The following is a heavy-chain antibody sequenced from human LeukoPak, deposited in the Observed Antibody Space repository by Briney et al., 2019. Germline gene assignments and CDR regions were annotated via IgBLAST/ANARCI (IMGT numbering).Heavy chain of an antibody. CDR2: IYSGGST. V-gene: IGHV3-66*02. D-gene: IGHD5-18*01. Sequence: PGGSLRLSCAASGFTVSSNYMSWVRQAPGKGLEWVSVIYSGGSTYYADSVKGRFTISRDNSKNTLYLQMNSLRAEDTAVYYCAKGRRGYSCFFDYWGQGTLVTVSS. CDR3: AKGRRGYSCFFDY. CDR1: GFTVSSNY. J-gene: IGHJ4*02.